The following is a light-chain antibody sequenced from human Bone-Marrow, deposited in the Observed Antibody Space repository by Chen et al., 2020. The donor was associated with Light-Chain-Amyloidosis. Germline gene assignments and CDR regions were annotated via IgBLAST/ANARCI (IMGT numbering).Light chain of an antibody. V-gene: IGLV3-25*03. CDR1: DLPTKY. J-gene: IGLJ2*01. CDR2: RDT. CDR3: QSADSSGTYEVI. Sequence: SYERTQPPSVSVSPGQTARITCSGDDLPTKYAYWYQQKPGQAPVLVIHRDTERPSGISERFSGSSSGTTATLTSSGVEAEDEADYHCQSADSSGTYEVIFGGGTKLTVL.